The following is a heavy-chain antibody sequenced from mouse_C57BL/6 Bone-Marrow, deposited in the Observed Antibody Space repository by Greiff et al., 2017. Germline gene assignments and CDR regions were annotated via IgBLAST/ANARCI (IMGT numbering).Heavy chain of an antibody. V-gene: IGHV7-3*01. Sequence: EVKLMESGGGLVQPGGSLSLSCAASGFTFTDYYMSWVRQPPGTALEWLGFIRNKANGYTTEYSASVKGRFTISRDNSQSILYLQMNALRAEDSATYYCARSNYYGSSPFAYWGQGTLVTVSA. CDR1: GFTFTDYY. D-gene: IGHD1-1*01. CDR2: IRNKANGYTT. J-gene: IGHJ3*01. CDR3: ARSNYYGSSPFAY.